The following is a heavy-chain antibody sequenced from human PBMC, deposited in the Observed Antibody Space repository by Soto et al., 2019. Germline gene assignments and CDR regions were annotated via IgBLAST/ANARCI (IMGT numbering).Heavy chain of an antibody. Sequence: QVQLVESGGGVVQPGRSLRLSCAASGSTLSSYVMHWVRQAPGKGLEWVARISYAGNDNYYADSVKGRFTISRDNSKKTLYLQMTSLRADDTAVYYCARDRQQWLEPAGGALPFWGQGTMVIVSS. D-gene: IGHD6-19*01. V-gene: IGHV3-30-3*01. CDR3: ARDRQQWLEPAGGALPF. CDR1: GSTLSSYV. CDR2: ISYAGNDN. J-gene: IGHJ3*01.